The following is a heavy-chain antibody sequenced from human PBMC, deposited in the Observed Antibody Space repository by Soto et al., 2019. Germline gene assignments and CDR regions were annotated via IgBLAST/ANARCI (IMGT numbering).Heavy chain of an antibody. CDR2: LSYEGSEE. V-gene: IGHV3-30*03. Sequence: QVRLVESGGGVVQPGRSLRLSCAASGFNFGVFGMHWVRQAPGKGLEWLSVLSYEGSEEYYADSVRGRFTISRDNAKYSRFLQMDSLRVGDTGVYDCALARRSSLLEVGGAGFEYWGQGTLVTVS. CDR1: GFNFGVFG. D-gene: IGHD6-19*01. J-gene: IGHJ4*02. CDR3: ALARRSSLLEVGGAGFEY.